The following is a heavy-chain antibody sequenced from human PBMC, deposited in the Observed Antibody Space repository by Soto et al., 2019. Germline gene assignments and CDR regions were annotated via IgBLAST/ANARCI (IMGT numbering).Heavy chain of an antibody. CDR3: ARQVRHYYDSSGYYLGY. CDR1: GGSISSSSYY. V-gene: IGHV4-39*01. D-gene: IGHD3-22*01. CDR2: IYYSGST. J-gene: IGHJ4*02. Sequence: LSLTCTVSGGSISSSSYYWGWIRQPPGKGLEWIGSIYYSGSTYYNPSLKSRVTISVDTSKNQFSLKLSSVTAADTAVYYCARQVRHYYDSSGYYLGYWGQGTLVTVSS.